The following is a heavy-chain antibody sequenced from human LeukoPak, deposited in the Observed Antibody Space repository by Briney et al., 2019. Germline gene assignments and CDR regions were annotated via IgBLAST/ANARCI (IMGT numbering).Heavy chain of an antibody. D-gene: IGHD3-3*01. Sequence: SETLSLTCAVYGGSFSGYYWSWIRQPPGKGLEWIGEINHSGSTNYNPSLKSRVTISVDTSKNQFSLKLSSVTAADTAVYYCARYDFWSGLRRWFDPWAREPWSPSPQ. CDR1: GGSFSGYY. V-gene: IGHV4-34*01. CDR2: INHSGST. J-gene: IGHJ5*02. CDR3: ARYDFWSGLRRWFDP.